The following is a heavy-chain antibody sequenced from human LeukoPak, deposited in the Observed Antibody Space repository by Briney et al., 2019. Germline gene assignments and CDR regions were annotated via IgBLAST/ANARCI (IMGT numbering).Heavy chain of an antibody. V-gene: IGHV3-7*01. D-gene: IGHD6-13*01. CDR1: GFTFSRNW. CDR2: IKQDGGER. Sequence: GGSLRLSCVASGFTFSRNWMSWVRQAPGKGLEWVANIKQDGGERTYVDSVKGRFTISRDNAKNSLYLQMNSLRAEDTAVHYCAKVQSSSWYWRFDYWGQGTLVTVSS. J-gene: IGHJ4*02. CDR3: AKVQSSSWYWRFDY.